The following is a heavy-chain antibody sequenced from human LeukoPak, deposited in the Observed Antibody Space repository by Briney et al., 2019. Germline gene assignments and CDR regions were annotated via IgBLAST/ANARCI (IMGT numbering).Heavy chain of an antibody. V-gene: IGHV6-1*01. CDR3: ARGDRTQLSPRFDY. D-gene: IGHD2/OR15-2a*01. Sequence: SQTLSLTCAISGDSVSSNSAAWNWIRQSPSRGLEWLGRTYYRSKWYNDHAVSVKSRITINPDTSKNQFSLQLNSVTPEDTAVYYCARGDRTQLSPRFDYWGQGTLVTVSS. CDR2: TYYRSKWYN. J-gene: IGHJ4*02. CDR1: GDSVSSNSAA.